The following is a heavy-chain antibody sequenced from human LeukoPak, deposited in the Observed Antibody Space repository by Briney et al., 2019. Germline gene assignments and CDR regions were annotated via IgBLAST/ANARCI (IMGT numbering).Heavy chain of an antibody. CDR1: GFTFSNYA. Sequence: GGSLRLSCAASGFTFSNYATSWVRQAPGKGLEWVSAISGSGGSTYYADSVKGRSTISRENSKNTLYLQMDSLRDEDTAVYYCAKRYYYDSGGYQGYFDYWGQGTLVTVSS. J-gene: IGHJ4*02. CDR3: AKRYYYDSGGYQGYFDY. D-gene: IGHD3-22*01. V-gene: IGHV3-23*01. CDR2: ISGSGGST.